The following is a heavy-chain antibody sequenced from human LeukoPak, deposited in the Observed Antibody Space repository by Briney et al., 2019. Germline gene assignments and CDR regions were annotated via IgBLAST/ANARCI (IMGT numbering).Heavy chain of an antibody. V-gene: IGHV4-61*02. D-gene: IGHD1-26*01. Sequence: PSETLSLTCTVSGGSISSGSYYWSWIRQPAGKGLEWIGRTYTSGSTNYNPSLKSRVTISVDTSKNQFSLKLSSVTAADTAVYYCARHGPVGATGPLSYWGQGTLVTVSS. J-gene: IGHJ4*02. CDR1: GGSISSGSYY. CDR3: ARHGPVGATGPLSY. CDR2: TYTSGST.